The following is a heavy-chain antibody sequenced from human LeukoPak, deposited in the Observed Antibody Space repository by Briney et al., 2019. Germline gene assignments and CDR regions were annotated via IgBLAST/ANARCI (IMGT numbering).Heavy chain of an antibody. CDR3: AKLLRIFDY. D-gene: IGHD2/OR15-2a*01. CDR2: ISGSGGST. CDR1: GFTVSSNY. Sequence: GGSLRLSCAASGFTVSSNYMSWVRQAPGKGLEWVSAISGSGGSTYYADSVKGRFTISRDNSKNTLYLQMNSLRAEDTAVYYCAKLLRIFDYWGQGTLVTVSS. J-gene: IGHJ4*02. V-gene: IGHV3-23*01.